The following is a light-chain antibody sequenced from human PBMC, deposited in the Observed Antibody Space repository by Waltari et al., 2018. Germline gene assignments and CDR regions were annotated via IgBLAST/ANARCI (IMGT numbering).Light chain of an antibody. V-gene: IGLV3-25*03. CDR2: KDS. J-gene: IGLJ2*01. CDR1: ALPKQY. CDR3: QSADSSGTYPVV. Sequence: SYELTQPPSVSVSPGQTARNTCSGDALPKQYAYWYQQKPGQAPVLVIYKDSERPSGIPERFSGSSSGTTVTLTISGVQAEDEADYYCQSADSSGTYPVVFGGGTKLTVL.